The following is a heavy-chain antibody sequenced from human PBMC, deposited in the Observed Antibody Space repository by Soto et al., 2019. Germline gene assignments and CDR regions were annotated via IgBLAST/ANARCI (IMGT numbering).Heavy chain of an antibody. CDR3: ARVPYPVLMVNAPTLYGMDV. V-gene: IGHV1-18*01. J-gene: IGHJ6*02. D-gene: IGHD2-8*01. CDR1: GYTFTTYD. Sequence: QVQLVQSGAEVKKPGASVKVSCKASGYTFTTYDISWVRQAPGQGLEWMGRISTYNGNTNYPQSLQGRLTMTTDTSTTPAYMELRSLRSDGTAVYYCARVPYPVLMVNAPTLYGMDVWGQGTTVTVSS. CDR2: ISTYNGNT.